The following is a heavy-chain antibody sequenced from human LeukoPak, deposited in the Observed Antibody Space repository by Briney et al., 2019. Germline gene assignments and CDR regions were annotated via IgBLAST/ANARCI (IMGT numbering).Heavy chain of an antibody. J-gene: IGHJ3*02. Sequence: GESLRLSCGASGFNFDDYSMDWVRQVPGKGPEWVSSISSNSRYIYYADSVKGRFTISRDNAKNSLYLQMNSLRAEDTAVYYCASSSSGYYSAFDIWGQGTMVTVSS. D-gene: IGHD3-22*01. CDR2: ISSNSRYI. CDR3: ASSSSGYYSAFDI. V-gene: IGHV3-21*01. CDR1: GFNFDDYS.